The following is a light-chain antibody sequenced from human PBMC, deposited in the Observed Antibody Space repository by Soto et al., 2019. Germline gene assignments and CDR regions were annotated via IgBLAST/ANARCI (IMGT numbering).Light chain of an antibody. CDR2: NNN. CDR1: NSNIGSNA. CDR3: AAWDDSLSGPV. V-gene: IGLV1-44*01. J-gene: IGLJ1*01. Sequence: SVLTQPPSASGTPGQRVTISCSGSNSNIGSNAVNWYQQLPGTAPRLLIYNNNQRPSGVPDRFSGSKSGTSASLAISGLQSEHEADYYCAAWDDSLSGPVFGTGTKLTVL.